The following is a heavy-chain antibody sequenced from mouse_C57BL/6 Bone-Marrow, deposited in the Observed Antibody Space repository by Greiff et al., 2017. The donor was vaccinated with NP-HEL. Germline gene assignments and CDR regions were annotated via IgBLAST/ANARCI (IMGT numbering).Heavy chain of an antibody. D-gene: IGHD1-1*01. Sequence: EVMLVESGGGLVQPGGSLKLSCAASGFTFSDYYMYWVRQTPEKRLEWVAYISNGGGSTYYPDTVKGRFTISRDNAKNTLYLQMSRLKSEDTAMYYCARPYGSSYDWYFDVWGTGTTVTVSS. J-gene: IGHJ1*03. V-gene: IGHV5-12*01. CDR2: ISNGGGST. CDR3: ARPYGSSYDWYFDV. CDR1: GFTFSDYY.